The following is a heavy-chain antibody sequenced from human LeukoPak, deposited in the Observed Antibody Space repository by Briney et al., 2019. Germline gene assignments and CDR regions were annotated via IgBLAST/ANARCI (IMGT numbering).Heavy chain of an antibody. Sequence: SETLSLTCSVSGGSISNSNYYWGWIRQPPGKGLEWIGSVSHSGITYYNSSLNSRVSIAVDTSKNQFSLKVNSVTAADTAVYYCARDPANSGSYFDYWGQGTLVTVSS. CDR1: GGSISNSNYY. CDR2: VSHSGIT. V-gene: IGHV4-39*07. CDR3: ARDPANSGSYFDY. J-gene: IGHJ4*02. D-gene: IGHD1-26*01.